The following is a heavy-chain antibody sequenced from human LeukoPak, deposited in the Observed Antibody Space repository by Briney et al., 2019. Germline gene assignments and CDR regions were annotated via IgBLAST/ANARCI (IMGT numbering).Heavy chain of an antibody. CDR1: GFTFSSYA. Sequence: PGGSLRLSCAASGFTFSSYAMHWVRQAPGKGLEWVAVISYDGSNKYYADSVKGRFTISRDNSKNTLYLQMNSLRAEDTAVYYCARDAGRVYYDSNGLLSSDVWGQGTTVTVSS. J-gene: IGHJ6*02. CDR3: ARDAGRVYYDSNGLLSSDV. D-gene: IGHD3-22*01. CDR2: ISYDGSNK. V-gene: IGHV3-30-3*01.